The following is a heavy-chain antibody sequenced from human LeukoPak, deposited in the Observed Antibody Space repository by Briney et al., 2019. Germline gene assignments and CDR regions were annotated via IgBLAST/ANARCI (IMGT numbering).Heavy chain of an antibody. V-gene: IGHV4-59*08. J-gene: IGHJ6*03. Sequence: PSETLSLTCTVSGGSISSYYWSWIRQPPGKGLEWIGYIYYSGSTNYNPSLKSRVTISVDTSKNQFSLKLSSVTAADTAVYYCARVHIAAAGTRDYYYYMDVWGKGTTVTVSS. CDR1: GGSISSYY. CDR3: ARVHIAAAGTRDYYYYMDV. D-gene: IGHD6-13*01. CDR2: IYYSGST.